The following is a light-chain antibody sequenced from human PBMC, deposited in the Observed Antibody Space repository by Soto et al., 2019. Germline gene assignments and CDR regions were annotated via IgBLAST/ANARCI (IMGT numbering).Light chain of an antibody. CDR3: AAWDDSLNGWV. CDR1: SSDVGGYNY. V-gene: IGLV2-14*01. CDR2: EVS. J-gene: IGLJ3*02. Sequence: QSVLTQPASVSGSPGQSITISCTGTSSDVGGYNYVSWYQQHPGTAPKLMIYEVSNRPSGVSDRFSGSRSGNTASLAISGLQSEDEADYYCAAWDDSLNGWVFGGGTQLTVL.